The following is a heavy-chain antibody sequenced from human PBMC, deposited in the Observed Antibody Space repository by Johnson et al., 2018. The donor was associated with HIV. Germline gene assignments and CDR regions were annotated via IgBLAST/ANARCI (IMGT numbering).Heavy chain of an antibody. CDR2: IRYDGSNK. V-gene: IGHV3-30*02. J-gene: IGHJ3*02. CDR1: GFTFSSYG. D-gene: IGHD3-3*01. CDR3: AKGPILDDGFDI. Sequence: QVQLVESGGGVVQPGGSLRLSCAASGFTFSSYGMHWVRQAPGKGLEWVAFIRYDGSNKYYADYVKGRFTISRDNSKNTLYLQMNSLRAEDTAVYYCAKGPILDDGFDIWGRGTMVTVSS.